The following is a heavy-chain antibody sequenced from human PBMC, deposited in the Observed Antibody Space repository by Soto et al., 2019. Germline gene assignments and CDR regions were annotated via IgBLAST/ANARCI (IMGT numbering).Heavy chain of an antibody. Sequence: PSETLSLTCTVSGGSISSGGYYWSWIRQHPGKGLEWIGYIYYSGSTYYNPSLKSRVTISVDTSKNQFSLKLSSVTAADTAVYYCARDSLDYGSGRAFDIWGHGTMVTV. CDR1: GGSISSGGYY. CDR3: ARDSLDYGSGRAFDI. J-gene: IGHJ3*02. CDR2: IYYSGST. D-gene: IGHD3-10*01. V-gene: IGHV4-31*03.